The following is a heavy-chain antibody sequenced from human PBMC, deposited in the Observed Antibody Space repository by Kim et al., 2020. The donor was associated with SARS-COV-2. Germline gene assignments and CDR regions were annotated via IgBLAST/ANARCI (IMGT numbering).Heavy chain of an antibody. CDR2: ISHDGFHK. V-gene: IGHV3-30*04. CDR3: ARVGHGITYTQGLDL. D-gene: IGHD3-16*01. Sequence: GGSLRLSCAASGFGFGSYSMNWVRQVPGRALEWVAAISHDGFHKFYADSVRGRFTVSRDNFHGTMYLQMNSLTTEDTAVYYCARVGHGITYTQGLDLWGQGTLVTVPS. J-gene: IGHJ5*02. CDR1: GFGFGSYS.